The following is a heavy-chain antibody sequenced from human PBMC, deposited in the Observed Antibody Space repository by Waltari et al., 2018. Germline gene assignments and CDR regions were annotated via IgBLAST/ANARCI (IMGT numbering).Heavy chain of an antibody. CDR1: GFTFSRYA. J-gene: IGHJ5*02. CDR2: ISDDGSNK. D-gene: IGHD2-2*01. V-gene: IGHV3-30-3*01. CDR3: ARDEGPSTSSYNWFDP. Sequence: QVQLVESGGGVVQPGRSLRLPCTASGFTFSRYAMHWVRQAPRKGLEWVAVISDDGSNKYYADSVKGRFTISRDNSKNTLYLQMNSLRAEDTAAYYCARDEGPSTSSYNWFDPWGQGTLVTVSS.